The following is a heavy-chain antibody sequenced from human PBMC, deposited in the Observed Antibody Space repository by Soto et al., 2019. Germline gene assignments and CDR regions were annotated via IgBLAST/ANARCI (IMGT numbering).Heavy chain of an antibody. CDR3: ARVYCSSTSCYLGYFQH. J-gene: IGHJ1*01. V-gene: IGHV1-3*01. CDR1: GYTFTSYA. D-gene: IGHD2-2*01. Sequence: ASVKVSCKASGYTFTSYAMHWVRQAPGQRLEWMGWINAGNGNTKYSQKFQGRVTITRDTSASTAYMELSSLRSEDTAVYYCARVYCSSTSCYLGYFQHWGQGTLVTVSS. CDR2: INAGNGNT.